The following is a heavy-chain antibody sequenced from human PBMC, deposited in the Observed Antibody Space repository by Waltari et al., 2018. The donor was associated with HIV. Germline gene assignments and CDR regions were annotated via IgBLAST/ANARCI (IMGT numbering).Heavy chain of an antibody. CDR2: IYSGGST. J-gene: IGHJ6*02. D-gene: IGHD1-26*01. CDR1: GFTISANY. V-gene: IGHV3-53*01. CDR3: ARDPRSSGYYGMDV. Sequence: EVQLVESGGGFIEPGGSLRPSCAASGFTISANYMSWVRQAPGKGLEWVSVIYSGGSTYYADSVKGRFTISRDNSKNTLSLHMNSLRAEDTAVYYCARDPRSSGYYGMDVWGQGATVTVSS.